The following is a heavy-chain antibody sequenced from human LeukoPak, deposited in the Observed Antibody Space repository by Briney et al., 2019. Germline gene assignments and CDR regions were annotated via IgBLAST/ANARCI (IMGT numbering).Heavy chain of an antibody. CDR1: GGSISSYY. Sequence: PSETLSLTCTVSGGSISSYYWSWIRQPPGKGLEWIGYIYYSGSTYYNPSLKSRVTISVDTSKNQFSLKLSSVTAADTAVYYCARQNWDYLPSIFDYWGQGTLVTVSS. D-gene: IGHD7-27*01. J-gene: IGHJ4*02. V-gene: IGHV4-59*08. CDR2: IYYSGST. CDR3: ARQNWDYLPSIFDY.